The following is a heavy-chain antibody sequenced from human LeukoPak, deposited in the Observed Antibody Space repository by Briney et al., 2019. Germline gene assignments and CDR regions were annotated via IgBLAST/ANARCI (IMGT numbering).Heavy chain of an antibody. Sequence: APVKVSCKASGYTFTGYYMHWVRQAPGQGLEWMGWINPNSGGTNYAQKFQGRVTMTRDTSISTAYMELSRLRSDDTAVYYCARSIMDIVATPLGYWGQGTLVTVSS. J-gene: IGHJ4*02. CDR3: ARSIMDIVATPLGY. D-gene: IGHD5-12*01. CDR2: INPNSGGT. V-gene: IGHV1-2*02. CDR1: GYTFTGYY.